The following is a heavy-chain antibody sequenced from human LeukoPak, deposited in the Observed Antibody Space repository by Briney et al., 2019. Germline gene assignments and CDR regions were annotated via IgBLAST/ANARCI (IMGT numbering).Heavy chain of an antibody. CDR3: AREGMRDSGSYVLDY. J-gene: IGHJ4*02. CDR2: IYHSGST. Sequence: SETLSLTCAVSGGSISSSNWWSWVRQPPGKGLEWIGEIYHSGSTNYNPSLKSRVTISVDKSKNQFSLKLSSVTAADTAVYYCAREGMRDSGSYVLDYWGQGTLVTVSS. D-gene: IGHD1-26*01. V-gene: IGHV4-4*02. CDR1: GGSISSSNW.